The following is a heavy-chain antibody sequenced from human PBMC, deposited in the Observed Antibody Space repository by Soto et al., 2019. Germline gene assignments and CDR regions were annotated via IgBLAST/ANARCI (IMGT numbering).Heavy chain of an antibody. CDR1: GFTLTTYS. J-gene: IGHJ4*02. Sequence: GGSLRLSCSVSGFTLTTYSMNWVRQAPGKGLEWISFINKNGFTIYYADSVKGRFTISRDYAKNSLYLQMDSLRHEDTAVYYCARGAVTGTSLFDYWGLGTLVTVSS. D-gene: IGHD6-19*01. CDR2: INKNGFTI. CDR3: ARGAVTGTSLFDY. V-gene: IGHV3-48*02.